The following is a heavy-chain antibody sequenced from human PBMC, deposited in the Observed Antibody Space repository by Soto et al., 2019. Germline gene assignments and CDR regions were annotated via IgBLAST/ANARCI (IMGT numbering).Heavy chain of an antibody. CDR2: INPNSGGT. D-gene: IGHD3-22*01. Sequence: AASVKVSCKASGYTFTGYYMHWVRQAPGQGLEWMGWINPNSGGTNYAQKFQGRVTMTRDTSISTAYMELSRLRSDDTAVYYCASSYYYDSSGQVPYYYYGMDVWGQGTTVTVSS. V-gene: IGHV1-2*02. CDR3: ASSYYYDSSGQVPYYYYGMDV. CDR1: GYTFTGYY. J-gene: IGHJ6*02.